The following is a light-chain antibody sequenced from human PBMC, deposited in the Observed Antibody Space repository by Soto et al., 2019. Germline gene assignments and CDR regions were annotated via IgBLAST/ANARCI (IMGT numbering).Light chain of an antibody. Sequence: ENVLTQSPGTLSLSPGERATLSCRASQSVSSYSLAWYQQKPGQAPRLVMYGTSNRATGIPDRFSGSGSGTDFTLTISRLEPEDFAVYYCQQYDSSPRTFGQGTKVDIX. CDR2: GTS. V-gene: IGKV3-20*01. CDR3: QQYDSSPRT. CDR1: QSVSSYS. J-gene: IGKJ1*01.